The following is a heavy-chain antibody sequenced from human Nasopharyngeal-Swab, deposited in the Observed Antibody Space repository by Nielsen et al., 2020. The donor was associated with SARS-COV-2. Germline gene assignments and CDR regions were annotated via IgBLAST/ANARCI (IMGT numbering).Heavy chain of an antibody. CDR1: GGSISSGGYS. J-gene: IGHJ3*02. CDR3: ARGGVRRAFDI. CDR2: IYHSEST. V-gene: IGHV4-30-2*01. D-gene: IGHD1-26*01. Sequence: SETLSLTCAVSGGSISSGGYSWSWIRQPPVKGLEWIGYIYHSESTYYNPALKSRVTISVDRSKNKLSLKLSSVTAADTALYYCARGGVRRAFDIWAQGTIVTVSS.